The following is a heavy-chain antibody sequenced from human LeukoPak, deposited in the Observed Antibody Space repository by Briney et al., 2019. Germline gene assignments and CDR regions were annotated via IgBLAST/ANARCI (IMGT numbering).Heavy chain of an antibody. CDR2: IYYSGST. D-gene: IGHD5-18*01. Sequence: SETLSLTCTVSGGSISSYYWSWIRQPPGKGLEWIGHIYYSGSTNYNPSLKSRVTISVDTSKNQFSLKLSSVTAADTAVYYCARDVGYSYGFDYWGQGTLVTVSS. CDR1: GGSISSYY. J-gene: IGHJ4*02. CDR3: ARDVGYSYGFDY. V-gene: IGHV4-59*01.